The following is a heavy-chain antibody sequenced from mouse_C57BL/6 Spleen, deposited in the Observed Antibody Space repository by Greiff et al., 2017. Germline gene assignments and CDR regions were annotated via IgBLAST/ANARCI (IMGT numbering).Heavy chain of an antibody. V-gene: IGHV1-15*01. CDR1: GYTFTDYE. J-gene: IGHJ2*01. CDR3: TRLGGVVKDY. D-gene: IGHD1-1*01. Sequence: QVQLQQSGAELVRPGASVTLSCKASGYTFTDYEMHWVKQTPVHGLEWIGAIDPETGGTAYNQKFKGKAILTADKSSSTAYMELRSLTSEDSAVYYCTRLGGVVKDYWGQGTTLTVSS. CDR2: IDPETGGT.